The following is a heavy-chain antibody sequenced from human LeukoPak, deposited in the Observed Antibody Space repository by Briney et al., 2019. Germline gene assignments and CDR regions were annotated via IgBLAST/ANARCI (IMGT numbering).Heavy chain of an antibody. CDR3: AKLARIAAAGTDPSPFDY. J-gene: IGHJ4*02. D-gene: IGHD6-13*01. CDR2: IYSGGST. Sequence: GGSLSLPCAASGFTVSSNYMSWVRQAPGKGLEWGSVIYSGGSTYYADSVKGRFTISRDNSKNTLYLQMNSLRAEDTAVYYCAKLARIAAAGTDPSPFDYWGQGTLVTVSS. CDR1: GFTVSSNY. V-gene: IGHV3-53*01.